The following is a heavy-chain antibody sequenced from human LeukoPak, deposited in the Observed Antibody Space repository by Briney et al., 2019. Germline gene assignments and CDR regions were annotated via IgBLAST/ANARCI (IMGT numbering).Heavy chain of an antibody. CDR2: ISDSGGGT. J-gene: IGHJ4*02. CDR3: VRDLDTVTTAFFVY. CDR1: GFIFSNYA. D-gene: IGHD4-11*01. V-gene: IGHV3-21*01. Sequence: GGSLRLSCAASGFIFSNYAMTWVRQAPDKGLKWVTSISDSGGGTHYEDSVKGRFTISRDNAKNSLYLQMNSLRAEDTAVYYCVRDLDTVTTAFFVYWGQGTLVTVSS.